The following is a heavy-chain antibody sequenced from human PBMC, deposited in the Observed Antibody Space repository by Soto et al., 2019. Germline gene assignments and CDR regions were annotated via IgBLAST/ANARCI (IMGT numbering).Heavy chain of an antibody. D-gene: IGHD6-19*01. CDR3: ARGVAGTGFDL. Sequence: LSQTLSLTYAISGYSVCINTAACTWIRSSPSRGLEWLGRTYYRSNWRHDYAVSVKSRITVNPDTSKNHFSLQLNSVTPDDTAVYYCARGVAGTGFDLWGQGTLVTVSS. CDR2: TYYRSNWRH. J-gene: IGHJ4*02. CDR1: GYSVCINTAA. V-gene: IGHV6-1*01.